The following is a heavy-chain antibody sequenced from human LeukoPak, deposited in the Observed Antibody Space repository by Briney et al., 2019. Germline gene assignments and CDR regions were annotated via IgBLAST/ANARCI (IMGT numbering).Heavy chain of an antibody. D-gene: IGHD1-26*01. CDR3: ANSPTYSGSFYNRRADLYYLDY. CDR1: GFTFSSYA. CDR2: ISGSGGNT. V-gene: IGHV3-23*01. J-gene: IGHJ4*02. Sequence: GGSLSLTCAVSGFTFSSYARSWVRQAPGKGLEWVSGISGSGGNTDYADSVKGRFTISRDNSKNTLSLQMNSLRAEDTAVYYCANSPTYSGSFYNRRADLYYLDYWGQGTPVTVSS.